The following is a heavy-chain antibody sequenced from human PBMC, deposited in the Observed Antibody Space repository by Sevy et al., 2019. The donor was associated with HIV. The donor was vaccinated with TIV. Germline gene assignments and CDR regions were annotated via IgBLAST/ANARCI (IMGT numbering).Heavy chain of an antibody. CDR2: ISGLRNYI. D-gene: IGHD6-6*01. Sequence: GGSLRLSCAASGFTFSDYNMNWVRQAPGKGLEWVSYISGLRNYIYYADSVKGRFSISRDNAKNSLFLQMNSLRAEDTALYYCARGVRTYDAFDLWGQGTMVTVSS. CDR3: ARGVRTYDAFDL. CDR1: GFTFSDYN. J-gene: IGHJ3*01. V-gene: IGHV3-21*01.